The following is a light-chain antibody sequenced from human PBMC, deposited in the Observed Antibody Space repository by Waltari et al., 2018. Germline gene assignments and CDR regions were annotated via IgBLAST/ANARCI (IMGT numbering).Light chain of an antibody. CDR1: QTIISW. CDR2: RAT. CDR3: QQYDSFWS. J-gene: IGKJ1*01. Sequence: DIQMTLSPSTLSASIGDRVTITCRASQTIISWLAWYQQKPGQAPRLLNYRATALETGVPSRFSGTGSGTEFTLTINGLQPDDSATYFCQQYDSFWSFGQGTKVEVK. V-gene: IGKV1-5*03.